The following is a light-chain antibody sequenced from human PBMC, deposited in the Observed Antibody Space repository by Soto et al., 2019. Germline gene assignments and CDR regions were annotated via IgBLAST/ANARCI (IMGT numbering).Light chain of an antibody. J-gene: IGKJ1*01. CDR3: QQYNSYSRT. CDR2: KAS. Sequence: DIQITQSPSTLSASVGDRVTITCRASQSISSWLAWYQQRPGKAPKILIYKASTLASGVPSRFRGRGSGTEFTLTISSLQTDDFETYYCQQYNSYSRTFGQGTKVDIK. CDR1: QSISSW. V-gene: IGKV1-5*03.